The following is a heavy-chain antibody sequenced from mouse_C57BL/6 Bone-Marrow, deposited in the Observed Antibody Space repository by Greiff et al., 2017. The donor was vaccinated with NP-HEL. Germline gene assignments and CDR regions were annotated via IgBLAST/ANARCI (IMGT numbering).Heavy chain of an antibody. Sequence: VQRVESGPGLVQPSQCLSITCTVSGFSLTSYGVHWVRQSPGKGLEWLGVIWSGGSTDYNAAFISRLSISKDNSKSQVFFKMNSLQADDTAIYYCATANYYSNFDYWGQGTTLTVSS. V-gene: IGHV2-2*01. CDR2: IWSGGST. J-gene: IGHJ2*01. CDR1: GFSLTSYG. CDR3: ATANYYSNFDY. D-gene: IGHD2-5*01.